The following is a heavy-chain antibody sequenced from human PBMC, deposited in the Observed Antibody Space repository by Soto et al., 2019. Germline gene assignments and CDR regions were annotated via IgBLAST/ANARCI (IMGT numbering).Heavy chain of an antibody. J-gene: IGHJ5*02. Sequence: YSVQVSCKASGGTFSSYAISWVRQAPGQGLEWMGGIIPIFGTANYAQKFQGRVTITADESTSTAYMELSSLRSEDTAGYYCARALGGNFANLFDPWGKGTRVTVYS. CDR1: GGTFSSYA. CDR3: ARALGGNFANLFDP. CDR2: IIPIFGTA. V-gene: IGHV1-69*01. D-gene: IGHD2-21*02.